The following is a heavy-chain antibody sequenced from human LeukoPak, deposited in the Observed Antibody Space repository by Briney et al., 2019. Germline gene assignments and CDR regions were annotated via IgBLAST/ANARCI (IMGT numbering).Heavy chain of an antibody. CDR2: INPNTGAT. J-gene: IGHJ5*02. V-gene: IGHV1-2*02. CDR1: GYTFTGYY. Sequence: ASVKVSCKASGYTFTGYYMHWVRQAPGQGLEWMGWINPNTGATKYAEKFQGRVTMTGDTSISTGYMELSSLRSDDTAVYFCARKYDILTGYDNWFDPWGQGTLVTVSS. D-gene: IGHD3-9*01. CDR3: ARKYDILTGYDNWFDP.